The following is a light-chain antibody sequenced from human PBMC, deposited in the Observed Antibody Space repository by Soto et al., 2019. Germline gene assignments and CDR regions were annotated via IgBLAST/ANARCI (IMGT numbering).Light chain of an antibody. CDR3: SSKTSSNTVV. J-gene: IGLJ2*01. CDR2: DVT. Sequence: QSAVTQPASVSGSPGQSITISCTGTSSDVGGYNYVSWYQQHPGKAPKLMIYDVTNRPSGVSDRFSGSKSGNTASLTISGLQPEDEADYFCSSKTSSNTVVFGGGTKVTAL. CDR1: SSDVGGYNY. V-gene: IGLV2-14*03.